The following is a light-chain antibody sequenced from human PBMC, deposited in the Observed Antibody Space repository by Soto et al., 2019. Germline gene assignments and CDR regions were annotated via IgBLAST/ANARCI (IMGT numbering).Light chain of an antibody. V-gene: IGKV3-15*01. Sequence: EIVMTQSPATLSVSPGKKPPLSSRPGRGVSATLAWYHQKPGQAPGLLIYGASTRATGIPARFSGSGSGTEFTLTISSLQSEDFAVYYCQQYNNWPPLTFGPGTKVDIK. CDR2: GAS. J-gene: IGKJ3*01. CDR3: QQYNNWPPLT. CDR1: RGVSAT.